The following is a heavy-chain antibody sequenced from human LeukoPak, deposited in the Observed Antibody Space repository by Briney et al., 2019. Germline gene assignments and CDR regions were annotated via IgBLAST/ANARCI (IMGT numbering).Heavy chain of an antibody. CDR3: ARMYGQQLVRKEYFQH. CDR2: IIPILGIA. Sequence: SVKVSCKASGGTFSSYTISWVRQAPGQGLEWVGRIIPILGIANYAQKFQGRVTITADKSTSTAYMELSSLRSEDTAVYSCARMYGQQLVRKEYFQHWGQGTLVTVSS. J-gene: IGHJ1*01. CDR1: GGTFSSYT. D-gene: IGHD6-13*01. V-gene: IGHV1-69*02.